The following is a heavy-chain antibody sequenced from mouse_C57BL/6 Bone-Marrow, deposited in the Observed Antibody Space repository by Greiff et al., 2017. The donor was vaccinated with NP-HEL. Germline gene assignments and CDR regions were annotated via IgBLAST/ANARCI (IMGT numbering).Heavy chain of an antibody. CDR3: AREGGLRRRTYAMDY. J-gene: IGHJ4*01. CDR2: INYDGSST. D-gene: IGHD2-4*01. Sequence: EVHLVESEGGLVQPGSSMKLSCTTSGSTFSDYYMAWVRQVPEKGLDWVANINYDGSSTYYLDSLKSRFIISRDNAKNILYLQMSSLKSEDTATYYCAREGGLRRRTYAMDYWGQGTSVTVSS. V-gene: IGHV5-16*01. CDR1: GSTFSDYY.